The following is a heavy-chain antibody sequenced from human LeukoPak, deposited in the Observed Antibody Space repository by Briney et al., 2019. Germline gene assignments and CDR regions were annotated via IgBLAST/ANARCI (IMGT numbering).Heavy chain of an antibody. CDR3: ARDGYSGYVFDY. J-gene: IGHJ4*02. D-gene: IGHD5-12*01. CDR1: GGSISSSSYY. CDR2: IYYSGST. Sequence: SETLSLTCTVSGGSISSSSYYWGWIRQPPGKGLEWIGSIYYSGSTYYNPSLKSRVTISVDTSKNQFSLKLSSVTAADTAVYYCARDGYSGYVFDYWGQGTLVTVSS. V-gene: IGHV4-39*07.